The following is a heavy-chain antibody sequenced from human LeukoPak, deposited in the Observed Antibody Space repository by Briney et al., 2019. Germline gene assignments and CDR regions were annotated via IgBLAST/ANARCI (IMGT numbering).Heavy chain of an antibody. D-gene: IGHD3-10*01. CDR2: ISGSGGNT. V-gene: IGHV3-23*01. CDR1: GFTFKSYA. J-gene: IGHJ4*02. Sequence: PGGSLRLSCAASGFTFKSYAMSWVRQAPGKGLEWVSAISGSGGNTYYADSGKGRFTISRDNSKNTLYLQMNSLRAEDTAVYYCAKGRTMWFGDPEAGFDYWGQGTLVTVSS. CDR3: AKGRTMWFGDPEAGFDY.